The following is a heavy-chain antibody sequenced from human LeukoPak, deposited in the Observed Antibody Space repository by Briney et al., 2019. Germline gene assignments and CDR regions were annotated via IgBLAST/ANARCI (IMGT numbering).Heavy chain of an antibody. V-gene: IGHV4-59*12. CDR1: GGSISSYY. J-gene: IGHJ4*02. D-gene: IGHD3-22*01. CDR3: ARRRGGYYYDSSGYCHFDY. Sequence: SETLSLTCTVSGGSISSYYWSWIRQPPGKGLEWIGYIYYSGSTNYNPSLKSRVTISVDTSKDQFSLKLSSVTAADTAVYYCARRRGGYYYDSSGYCHFDYWGQGTLVTVSS. CDR2: IYYSGST.